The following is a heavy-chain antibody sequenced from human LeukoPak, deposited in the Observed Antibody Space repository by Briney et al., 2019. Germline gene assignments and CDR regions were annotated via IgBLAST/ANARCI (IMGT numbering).Heavy chain of an antibody. J-gene: IGHJ4*02. Sequence: GASVTHFCKVPGYTLSELSMHGVRQAPGKGLEWMGGFDPEDGETIYAQKFQGRVTMTEDTSTDTAYMELSSLRSEDTAVYYCATTAGYSSVWSFDYWGQGALVTVSS. CDR2: FDPEDGET. V-gene: IGHV1-24*01. D-gene: IGHD6-19*01. CDR1: GYTLSELS. CDR3: ATTAGYSSVWSFDY.